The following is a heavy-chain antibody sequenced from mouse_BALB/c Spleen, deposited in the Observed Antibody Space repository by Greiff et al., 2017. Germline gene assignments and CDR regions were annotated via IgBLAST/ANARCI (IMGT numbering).Heavy chain of an antibody. CDR1: GYSITSGYY. CDR2: ISYDGSN. CDR3: ARDPHDYGFAY. V-gene: IGHV3-6*02. D-gene: IGHD2-4*01. J-gene: IGHJ3*01. Sequence: EVKLQESGPGLVKPSQSLSLTCSVTGYSITSGYYWNWIRQFPGNKLEWMGYISYDGSNNYNPSLKNRISITRDTSKNQFFLKLNSVTTEDTATYYCARDPHDYGFAYWGQGTLVTVSA.